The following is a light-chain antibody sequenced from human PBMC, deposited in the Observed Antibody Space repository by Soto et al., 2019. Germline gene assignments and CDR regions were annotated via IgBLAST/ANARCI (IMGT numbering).Light chain of an antibody. CDR3: QQSYSTPLT. Sequence: DIQMTQSPSSVSASVGDRVTITCRASQSISRFLNWYQQKPGKAPKLLIYAASSLQSGAPSRFSGGGSGTDFTLTISSLQPEDFATYYCQQSYSTPLTFGGGTKVDIK. CDR1: QSISRF. CDR2: AAS. V-gene: IGKV1-39*01. J-gene: IGKJ4*01.